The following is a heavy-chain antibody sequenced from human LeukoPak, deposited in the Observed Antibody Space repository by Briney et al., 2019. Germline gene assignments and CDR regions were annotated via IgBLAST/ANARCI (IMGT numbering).Heavy chain of an antibody. V-gene: IGHV1-18*01. CDR2: ISAYNGNT. Sequence: ASVKVSCKASGYTFASYGISWVRQAPGQGLEWMGWISAYNGNTNYAQKLQGRVTMTTDTSTSTAYMELRSLRSDDTAVYYRAREAAAGSYYYYGMDVWGQGTTVTVSS. CDR1: GYTFASYG. J-gene: IGHJ6*02. D-gene: IGHD6-13*01. CDR3: AREAAAGSYYYYGMDV.